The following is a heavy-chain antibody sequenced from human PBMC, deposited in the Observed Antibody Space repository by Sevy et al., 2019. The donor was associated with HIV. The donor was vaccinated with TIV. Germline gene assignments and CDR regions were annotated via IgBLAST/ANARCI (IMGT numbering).Heavy chain of an antibody. Sequence: ASVKVSCKASGYTFTGYYMHWVRQAPGQGLEWMGWMTPNSGGTNYAQKFQGRVTMTRDTSISTAYMELSRLRSDDTAVYYCARDRVGNNHYYHSNPAFDYWGQGTLVTVSS. J-gene: IGHJ4*02. CDR1: GYTFTGYY. CDR3: ARDRVGNNHYYHSNPAFDY. CDR2: MTPNSGGT. D-gene: IGHD3-22*01. V-gene: IGHV1-2*02.